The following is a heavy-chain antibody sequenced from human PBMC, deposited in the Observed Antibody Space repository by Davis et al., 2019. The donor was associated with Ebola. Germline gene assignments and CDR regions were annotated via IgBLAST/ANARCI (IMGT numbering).Heavy chain of an antibody. CDR2: ITSGGRT. J-gene: IGHJ3*02. Sequence: PGGSLRLSCAASGFTFSNYAMDWVRQAPGKGLEWVSGITSGGRTNYADSVKGRFTISRDNSKNTLYLQVNSLRAEDTAVYYCAHGGSYSNSYHDAFDIWGQGTMVSVSS. CDR3: AHGGSYSNSYHDAFDI. V-gene: IGHV3-23*01. D-gene: IGHD6-6*01. CDR1: GFTFSNYA.